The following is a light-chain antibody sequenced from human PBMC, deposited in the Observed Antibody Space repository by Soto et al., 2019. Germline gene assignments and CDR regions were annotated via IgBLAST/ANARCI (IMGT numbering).Light chain of an antibody. CDR3: GTWDSLLSAVV. CDR2: DNN. Sequence: QSVLTQPPSVSAAPGQKVTISCSGSRSNIGNKYVSWYQHFPGTAPKLLIYDNNKRPSGIPDGFSGSKSGTSATLGITGLQTGDEVDYYCGTWDSLLSAVVFGGGTKLTVL. CDR1: RSNIGNKY. J-gene: IGLJ2*01. V-gene: IGLV1-51*01.